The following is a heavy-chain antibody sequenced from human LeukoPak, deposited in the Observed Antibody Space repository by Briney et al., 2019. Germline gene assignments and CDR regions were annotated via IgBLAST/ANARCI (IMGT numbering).Heavy chain of an antibody. CDR2: IYPGDSDT. V-gene: IGHV5-51*01. CDR3: ARGHYFDY. J-gene: IGHJ4*02. Sequence: GESLKISCQGSGDIFDYWIAWVRQMPGEGLELMGMIYPGDSDTRYSPSFQGQVTISVDKSISTAYLQWNSLKASDTAMYYCARGHYFDYWGQGNLVTVSS. CDR1: GDIFDYW.